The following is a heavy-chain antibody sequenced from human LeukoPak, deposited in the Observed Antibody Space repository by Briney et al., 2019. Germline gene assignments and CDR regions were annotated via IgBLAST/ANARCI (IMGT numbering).Heavy chain of an antibody. V-gene: IGHV5-51*01. CDR1: GYSFTSYW. D-gene: IGHD3-22*01. J-gene: IGHJ3*02. CDR3: ARPRYYDRSGHTTPDAFDI. CDR2: IYPGDSDT. Sequence: GESLNISCKGSGYSFTSYWIGWVRQMPGKGLECMGIIYPGDSDTRYSPSFQGQVTISADKSISTAYLQWSSLKASDTAMYYCARPRYYDRSGHTTPDAFDIWGQGTMVTVSS.